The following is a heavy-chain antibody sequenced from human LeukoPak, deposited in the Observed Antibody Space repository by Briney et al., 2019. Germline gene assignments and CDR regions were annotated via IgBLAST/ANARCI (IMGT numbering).Heavy chain of an antibody. V-gene: IGHV3-43*01. CDR3: AKEAVGGQQLLRGYYYYMDV. CDR1: GFTFDDYT. D-gene: IGHD6-13*01. Sequence: GGSLRLSCAASGFTFDDYTMHWVRQAPGKGLEWVSLISWDGGSTYYADSVKGRFTISRDNSKNSLYLQMNSLRTEDTALYYCAKEAVGGQQLLRGYYYYMDVWGKGTTVTVSS. CDR2: ISWDGGST. J-gene: IGHJ6*03.